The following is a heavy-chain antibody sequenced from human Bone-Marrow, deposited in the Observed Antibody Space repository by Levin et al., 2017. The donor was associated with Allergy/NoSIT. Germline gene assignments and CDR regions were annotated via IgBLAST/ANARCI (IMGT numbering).Heavy chain of an antibody. D-gene: IGHD5-12*01. CDR3: VRDYKEVLVATTTGAFDL. V-gene: IGHV4-39*07. CDR2: MHYSGST. CDR1: RGSISSPNSY. Sequence: SQTLSLTCIVSRGSISSPNSYWGWIRQPPGKGLEWIGSMHYSGSTYYTPSLKSRVTISLDTSKSQFSLKMTSMTAADSATYYCVRDYKEVLVATTTGAFDLWGRGTMVTVSS. J-gene: IGHJ3*01.